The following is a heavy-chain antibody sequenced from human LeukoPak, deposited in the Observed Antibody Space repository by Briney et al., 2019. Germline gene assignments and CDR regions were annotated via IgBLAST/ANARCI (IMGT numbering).Heavy chain of an antibody. CDR3: AKGDWFDP. J-gene: IGHJ5*02. Sequence: VGSLRLSCAAAGFTISGYWMHWVRQAPGKRPWWVSRINSDGSRISYADSVKGRFTISRANAKNTLYLQMNSLRDEDTAVSYCAKGDWFDPWGQGTLVTVSS. CDR1: GFTISGYW. CDR2: INSDGSRI. V-gene: IGHV3-74*01.